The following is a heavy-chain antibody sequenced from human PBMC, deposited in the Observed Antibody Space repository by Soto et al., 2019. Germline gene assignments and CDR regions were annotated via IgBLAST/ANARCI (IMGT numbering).Heavy chain of an antibody. CDR3: ARGYSGYDSNRYYYYGMDV. D-gene: IGHD5-12*01. V-gene: IGHV1-2*04. J-gene: IGHJ6*02. CDR1: GYTFTGYY. CDR2: INPNSGGT. Sequence: ASVKVSCKASGYTFTGYYMHWVRQASGQGLEWMGWINPNSGGTNYAQKFQGWVTMTRDTSISTAYMELSRLRSDDTAVYYCARGYSGYDSNRYYYYGMDVWGQGTTVTVSS.